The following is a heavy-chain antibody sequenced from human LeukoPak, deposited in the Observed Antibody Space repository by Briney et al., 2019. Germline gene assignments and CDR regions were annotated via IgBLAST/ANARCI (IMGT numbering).Heavy chain of an antibody. CDR2: IKQDGGEK. Sequence: AGGSLRLSCAASGFTFSSYWMCWVRQAPGKGLEWVAKIKQDGGEKYYVDSVKGRFTISRDNAKNSLYLQMNSLRAEDTAVYYCARVGTTVVQAFDIWGQGTMVTVSS. CDR1: GFTFSSYW. V-gene: IGHV3-7*01. CDR3: ARVGTTVVQAFDI. D-gene: IGHD4-23*01. J-gene: IGHJ3*02.